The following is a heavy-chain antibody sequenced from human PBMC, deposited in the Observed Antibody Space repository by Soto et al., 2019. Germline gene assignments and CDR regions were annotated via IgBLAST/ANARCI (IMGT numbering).Heavy chain of an antibody. J-gene: IGHJ4*02. CDR3: ARARPVVRALPYFDY. CDR1: GGSVSTNSYY. V-gene: IGHV4-31*03. D-gene: IGHD3-10*01. Sequence: QVQLQESGPGLVKPSQTLSLTCSVSGGSVSTNSYYWSGIRQHPRKGLEWIGYIYSTGDSYYNRSLKSRVSISLDTSKNQFSLDLTSVTAADTAVYYCARARPVVRALPYFDYWGRGTLVTVSS. CDR2: IYSTGDS.